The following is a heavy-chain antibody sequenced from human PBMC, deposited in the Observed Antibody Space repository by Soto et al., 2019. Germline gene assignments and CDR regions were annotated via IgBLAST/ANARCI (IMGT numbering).Heavy chain of an antibody. J-gene: IGHJ5*02. CDR3: ARDYNRRPVGWFDP. CDR1: GGSISSGGYY. CDR2: INYSGRT. D-gene: IGHD3-10*01. Sequence: SETLSLTCTVSGGSISSGGYYWSWIRQHPGKGLEWIGHINYSGRTYYNSSLRSRVSISVDTSKNQFSLKLSSVTAADTAIYNCARDYNRRPVGWFDPWGQGTLVTVSS. V-gene: IGHV4-31*03.